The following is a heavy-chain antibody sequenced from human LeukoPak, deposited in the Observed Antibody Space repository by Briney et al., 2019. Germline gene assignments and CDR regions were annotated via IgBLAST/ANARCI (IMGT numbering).Heavy chain of an antibody. CDR2: ISYDGSYK. V-gene: IGHV3-30*03. CDR3: ATAKEALSSSWYLSVDY. J-gene: IGHJ4*02. Sequence: GGSLRLSCAASGFTFSSYGMHWVRQAPGKGLEWVTVISYDGSYKYYADSVKGRFTISRDNSKNTLYLQMNSLRVEDTAVYYSATAKEALSSSWYLSVDYWGQGTLVTVSS. CDR1: GFTFSSYG. D-gene: IGHD6-13*01.